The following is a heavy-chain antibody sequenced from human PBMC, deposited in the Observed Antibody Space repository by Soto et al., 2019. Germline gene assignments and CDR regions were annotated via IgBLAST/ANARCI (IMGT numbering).Heavy chain of an antibody. V-gene: IGHV3-21*01. CDR2: ISSSSSYI. D-gene: IGHD3-3*01. CDR1: GFTFSTYS. J-gene: IGHJ6*02. CDR3: ASDLARVIIHYYYYYGMDV. Sequence: PGGSLRLSCAASGFTFSTYSMNWVRQAPGKGLEWVSSISSSSSYIYYADSVKGRFTISRDNAKNSLYLQMNSLGAEDTAVYYCASDLARVIIHYYYYYGMDVWGQGTTVTVYS.